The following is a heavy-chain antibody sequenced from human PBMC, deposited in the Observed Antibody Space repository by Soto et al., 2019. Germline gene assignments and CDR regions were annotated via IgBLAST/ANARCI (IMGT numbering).Heavy chain of an antibody. CDR1: GFTFSSYS. V-gene: IGHV3-21*01. CDR2: ISSSSSYI. CDR3: ARICGGDCYFAFDI. D-gene: IGHD2-21*02. J-gene: IGHJ3*02. Sequence: GGSLRLSCAASGFTFSSYSMNWVRQAPGKGLEWVSSISSSSSYIYYADSVKGRFTISRDNAKNSLYLQMNSLRAEDTAVYYCARICGGDCYFAFDIWGQGTMVTVSS.